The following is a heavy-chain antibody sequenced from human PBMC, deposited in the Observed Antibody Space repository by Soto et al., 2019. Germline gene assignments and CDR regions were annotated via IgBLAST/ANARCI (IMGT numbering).Heavy chain of an antibody. Sequence: QVQLVQSGAEVLKPGSSVKVSCKASGATFDTFAISWVRQAPGQGLEWMGGIIPIFRTPDYAQKFQGSVTITADVSTSTAYVELPSLRSEDTAVYYCARDKDREQLGGNYYYALDVWGQGTTVTVSS. D-gene: IGHD1-1*01. CDR1: GATFDTFA. CDR3: ARDKDREQLGGNYYYALDV. J-gene: IGHJ6*02. CDR2: IIPIFRTP. V-gene: IGHV1-69*12.